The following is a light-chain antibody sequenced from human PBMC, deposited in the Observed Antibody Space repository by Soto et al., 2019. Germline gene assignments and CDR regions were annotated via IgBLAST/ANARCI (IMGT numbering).Light chain of an antibody. CDR2: QDS. CDR1: KLGDKY. Sequence: SYELTQPPSVSVSPGQTARITCSGDKLGDKYACWYQQKPGQSPVLVIYQDSKRPSGIPERFSASNSGNTATLTISGTQAMDEADYYGQAWDSSTAGVFGTGTKVTVL. J-gene: IGLJ1*01. CDR3: QAWDSSTAGV. V-gene: IGLV3-1*01.